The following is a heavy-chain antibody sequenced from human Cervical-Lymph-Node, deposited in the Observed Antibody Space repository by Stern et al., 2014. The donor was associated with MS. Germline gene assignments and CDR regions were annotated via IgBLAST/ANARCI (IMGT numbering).Heavy chain of an antibody. Sequence: VHLVESGAEVKKPESSVKVSCKASGGSLRNYAISWVRQAPGQGLEWMGGIIPIFGPPNYEQKFQGRVTITADESTSTAYMELRSLRSEDTAVYYCAKGAGNNNYHYFGLDVWGQGTTVTVSS. V-gene: IGHV1-69*01. CDR1: GGSLRNYA. CDR2: IIPIFGPP. CDR3: AKGAGNNNYHYFGLDV. D-gene: IGHD6-19*01. J-gene: IGHJ6*02.